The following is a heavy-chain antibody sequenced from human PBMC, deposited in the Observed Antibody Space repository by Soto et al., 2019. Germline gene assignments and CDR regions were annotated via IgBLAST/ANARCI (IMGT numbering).Heavy chain of an antibody. CDR1: GYTFTSYG. V-gene: IGHV1-18*01. D-gene: IGHD3-10*01. CDR2: ISAYNGNT. J-gene: IGHJ6*02. CDR3: AREDAGRNYYGSGSSLGMDV. Sequence: VASVKVSCKASGYTFTSYGISWVRQAPGQGLEWMGWISAYNGNTNYAQKLQGRVTMTTDTSTSTAYMELRSLRSDDTAVYYCAREDAGRNYYGSGSSLGMDVWGQGTTVTVSS.